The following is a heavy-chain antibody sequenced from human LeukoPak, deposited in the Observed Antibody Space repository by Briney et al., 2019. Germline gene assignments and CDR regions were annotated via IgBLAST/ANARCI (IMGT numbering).Heavy chain of an antibody. CDR2: ISSSSSYI. CDR1: GFTFSSYE. J-gene: IGHJ4*02. D-gene: IGHD3-22*01. CDR3: ARGPDNYYNTPSDC. Sequence: GGSLRLSCAASGFTFSSYEMNWVRQAPGKGLEWVSSISSSSSYIYYADSVKGRFTISRDNAKNSLYLQMNSLRAEDTAVYYCARGPDNYYNTPSDCWGQGTLVTVSS. V-gene: IGHV3-21*01.